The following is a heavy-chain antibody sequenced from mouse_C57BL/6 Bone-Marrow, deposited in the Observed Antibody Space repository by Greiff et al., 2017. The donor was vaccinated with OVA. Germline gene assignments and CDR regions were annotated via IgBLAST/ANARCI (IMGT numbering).Heavy chain of an antibody. D-gene: IGHD1-1*01. J-gene: IGHJ2*01. CDR3: ASYYYGSSFDY. CDR1: GYTFTSYW. V-gene: IGHV1-69*01. Sequence: QVQLKQPGAELVMPGASVKLSCKASGYTFTSYWMHWVKQRHGQGLEWIGEIDPSDSYTNYNQKFKGKSTLTVDKSSSTAYMQLSSLTSEDSAVYYCASYYYGSSFDYWGQGTTLTVSS. CDR2: IDPSDSYT.